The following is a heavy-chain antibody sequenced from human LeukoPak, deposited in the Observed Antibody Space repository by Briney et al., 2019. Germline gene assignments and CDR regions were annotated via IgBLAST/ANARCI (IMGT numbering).Heavy chain of an antibody. CDR3: ARFFGVLERPFDY. CDR1: GFTFDDYG. V-gene: IGHV3-20*04. CDR2: INWNGGTT. D-gene: IGHD3-3*01. J-gene: IGHJ4*02. Sequence: GGSLRLSCAASGFTFDDYGMSWVRHVPGKGLEWVSDINWNGGTTIYADSVKGRFTISRDNAKNSLYLQMNSLRVEDTALYYCARFFGVLERPFDYWGQGTLVTVSS.